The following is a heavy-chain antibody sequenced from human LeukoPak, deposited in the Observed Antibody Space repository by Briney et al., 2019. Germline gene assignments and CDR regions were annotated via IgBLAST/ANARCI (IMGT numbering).Heavy chain of an antibody. J-gene: IGHJ4*02. CDR2: ISSSSSTI. CDR1: GFTFSSYS. D-gene: IGHD3-22*01. CDR3: AKGTRSRRPTYYYDSSGYEASY. Sequence: GGSLRLSCAASGFTFSSYSMNWVRQAPGKGLEWVSYISSSSSTIYYADSVKGRFTISRDNAKNSLYLQMNSLRAEDTAVYYCAKGTRSRRPTYYYDSSGYEASYWGQGTLVTVSS. V-gene: IGHV3-48*01.